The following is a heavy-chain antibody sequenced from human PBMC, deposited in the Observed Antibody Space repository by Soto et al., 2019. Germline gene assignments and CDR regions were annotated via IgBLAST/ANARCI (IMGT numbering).Heavy chain of an antibody. V-gene: IGHV5-51*01. CDR3: ARYWHSYSLNYYRGMDV. D-gene: IGHD5-18*01. CDR2: IYPADSDT. Sequence: GESLKISCKGSGYNFATDWMGWVRQMPGKGLGCMGIIYPADSDTRYSPSFQGQVTISADKSISTAYLQWSSLKASDTAMYYCARYWHSYSLNYYRGMDVWGQGTTVTVYS. J-gene: IGHJ6*02. CDR1: GYNFATDW.